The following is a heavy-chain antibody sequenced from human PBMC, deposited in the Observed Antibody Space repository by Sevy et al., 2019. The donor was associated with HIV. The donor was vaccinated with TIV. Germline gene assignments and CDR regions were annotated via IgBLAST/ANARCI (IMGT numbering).Heavy chain of an antibody. V-gene: IGHV3-7*01. D-gene: IGHD3-22*01. Sequence: GGSLRLSCAASGFTFSSYWMSWVRQAPGKGLEWVANIKQDGSDKYYVDSVKVRFTISRNNAKNSLYLQMNSLRAEDTAVYYSAKVMIVVVPTHLPPPFDYWGQGTLVTVSS. CDR3: AKVMIVVVPTHLPPPFDY. CDR2: IKQDGSDK. J-gene: IGHJ4*02. CDR1: GFTFSSYW.